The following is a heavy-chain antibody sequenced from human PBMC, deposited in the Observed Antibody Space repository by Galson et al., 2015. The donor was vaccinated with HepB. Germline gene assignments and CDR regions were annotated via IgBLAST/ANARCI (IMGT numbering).Heavy chain of an antibody. V-gene: IGHV1-69*13. D-gene: IGHD5-18*01. J-gene: IGHJ6*02. CDR1: GGTFSSYA. CDR2: IIPIFGTA. Sequence: SVKVSCKASGGTFSSYAISWVRQAPGQGLEWMGGIIPIFGTANYAQKFQGRVTITADESTSTAYMELSSLRSEDTAVYYCARAGADTAMVTDYYYGMDVWGQGTTVTVSS. CDR3: ARAGADTAMVTDYYYGMDV.